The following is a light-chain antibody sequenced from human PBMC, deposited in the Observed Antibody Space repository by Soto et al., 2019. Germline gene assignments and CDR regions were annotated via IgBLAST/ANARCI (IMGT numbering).Light chain of an antibody. V-gene: IGKV3-15*01. J-gene: IGKJ1*01. CDR2: GAS. CDR1: QSVSSN. CDR3: QQYNNWLLWT. Sequence: EIVMTQSPATLSVSQGERATLSCRASQSVSSNLAWYQQKPGQAPRLLIYGASTRATGIPARFSGSGSGTEFTLTISSLQSEDFAVYYCQQYNNWLLWTFGQGTKVEIK.